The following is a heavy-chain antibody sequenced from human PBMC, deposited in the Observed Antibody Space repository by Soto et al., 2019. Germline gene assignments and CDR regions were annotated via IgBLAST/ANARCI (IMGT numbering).Heavy chain of an antibody. CDR2: IYGGGTT. CDR1: GFTVSGKS. J-gene: IGHJ4*02. D-gene: IGHD6-19*01. Sequence: EVQLVESGGGLIQPGGSWRLSFAASGFTVSGKSMTWVRQAQGKGLEWVQLIYGGGTTYNADSVKGRFTISRDNSKNTLYLQVNSLRAEDTAVYYCVQTTGWPGFDFWGQGTLVTVSS. CDR3: VQTTGWPGFDF. V-gene: IGHV3-53*01.